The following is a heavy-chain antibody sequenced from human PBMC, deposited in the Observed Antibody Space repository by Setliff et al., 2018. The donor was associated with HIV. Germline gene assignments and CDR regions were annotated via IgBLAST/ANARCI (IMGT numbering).Heavy chain of an antibody. V-gene: IGHV1-2*02. D-gene: IGHD3-22*01. Sequence: GASVKVSCKASGYTFTGYYMHWVRQAPGQGLEWMGWINPNSGGTNYAQKFQGRVTMTRDTSISTAYMELSRLRSDDTAVYYCARGADYYGSSGYRGGGLYYMDVWGKGTTVTVSS. CDR2: INPNSGGT. CDR3: ARGADYYGSSGYRGGGLYYMDV. J-gene: IGHJ6*03. CDR1: GYTFTGYY.